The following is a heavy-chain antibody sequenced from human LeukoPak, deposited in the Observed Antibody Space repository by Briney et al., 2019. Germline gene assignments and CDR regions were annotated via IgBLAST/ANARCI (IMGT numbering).Heavy chain of an antibody. V-gene: IGHV1-69*13. CDR1: AGTFSSYA. CDR3: ARDRADYDILTRYPMDYYYGMDV. CDR2: IIPIFGTA. Sequence: ASVKVSCKASAGTFSSYAISWVRQAPGQGLGWMGGIIPIFGTANYAQKFQGSVTITADESTSTAYMELSSMRSEDTAVYYCARDRADYDILTRYPMDYYYGMDVWGQGTTVTVSS. J-gene: IGHJ6*02. D-gene: IGHD3-9*01.